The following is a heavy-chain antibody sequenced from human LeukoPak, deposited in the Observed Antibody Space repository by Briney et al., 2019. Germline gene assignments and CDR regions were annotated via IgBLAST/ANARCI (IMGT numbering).Heavy chain of an antibody. Sequence: SETLSLTCNVSGGSISSYYWSWIRQPPGKGLEWIGYIYYSGSTNYNPSLKSRVTISVDTSKNHFSLKLSSVTAADTAAYYCARGKTGWAYYFDSWGQGTLVTVSS. CDR1: GGSISSYY. J-gene: IGHJ4*02. CDR2: IYYSGST. CDR3: ARGKTGWAYYFDS. D-gene: IGHD6-19*01. V-gene: IGHV4-59*01.